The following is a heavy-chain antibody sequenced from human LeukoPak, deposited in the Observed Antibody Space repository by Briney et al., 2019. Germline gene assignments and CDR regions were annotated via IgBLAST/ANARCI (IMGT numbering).Heavy chain of an antibody. Sequence: SETLSLTCTVSGGSISSYYWSWIRQPPGKGLEWIGYIYYSGSTNYNPSLKSRVTISVDTSKNQFSLKLSSVTAADTAVYYCARDGPYYDILTGYYAGYFDYWGQGTLVTVSS. CDR2: IYYSGST. CDR3: ARDGPYYDILTGYYAGYFDY. J-gene: IGHJ4*02. CDR1: GGSISSYY. D-gene: IGHD3-9*01. V-gene: IGHV4-59*12.